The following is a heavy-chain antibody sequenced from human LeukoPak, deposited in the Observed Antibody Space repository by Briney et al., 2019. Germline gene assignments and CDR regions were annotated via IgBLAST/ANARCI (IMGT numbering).Heavy chain of an antibody. V-gene: IGHV1-69*02. CDR2: LIPILVIA. CDR1: GGTFSSYT. CDR3: ARPSRSGMVRGNLYFDL. D-gene: IGHD3-10*01. J-gene: IGHJ2*01. Sequence: ASVKVSCKASGGTFSSYTISWGRQAPGEGLEWVGRLIPILVIANYAQKFQSRVTLTADKSTSTPYMELSSLGSEDTALYYFARPSRSGMVRGNLYFDLWGRGTLVTVFS.